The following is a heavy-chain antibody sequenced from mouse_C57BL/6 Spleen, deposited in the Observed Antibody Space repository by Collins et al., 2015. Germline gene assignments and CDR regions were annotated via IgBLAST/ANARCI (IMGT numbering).Heavy chain of an antibody. CDR1: GFNIKDYY. D-gene: IGHD2-3*01. CDR2: IDPENGNT. V-gene: IGHV14-1*02. J-gene: IGHJ1*01. Sequence: EVQLQQSGAELVRPGALVKLSCKASGFNIKDYYMHWVKQRPEQGLEWIGWIDPENGNTIYDPKFQGKASITADTSSNTAYLQLSSLTSEDTAVYYCARGGYDGYRYWYFDVWGAGTTVTVSS. CDR3: ARGGYDGYRYWYFDV.